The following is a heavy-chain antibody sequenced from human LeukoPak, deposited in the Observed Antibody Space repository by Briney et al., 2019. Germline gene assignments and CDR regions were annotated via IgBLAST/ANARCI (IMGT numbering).Heavy chain of an antibody. CDR1: GFTFSGYS. J-gene: IGHJ6*03. CDR2: ISSGSSFI. CDR3: ACTSGYDFSSYYYYYMDV. Sequence: GGSLRLSCAASGFTFSGYSMNWVRQAPGKELEWVSSISSGSSFIYYADSVKGRFTISRDNAKNSLYLQMSSLSAEDTAVYYCACTSGYDFSSYYYYYMDVWGKGTTVTVSS. D-gene: IGHD5-12*01. V-gene: IGHV3-21*01.